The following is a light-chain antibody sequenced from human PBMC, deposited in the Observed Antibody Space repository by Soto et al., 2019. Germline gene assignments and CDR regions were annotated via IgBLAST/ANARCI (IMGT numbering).Light chain of an antibody. CDR2: GAS. Sequence: IVLTQSPGTLSLSPGERATLSCRASQSVTTQLAWYQQKPCQAPRLLIYGASTRATGIPARFSGSGSGTEFTLIISGLQPEDSATYYCQQYTNTNNPWMFGQGTKVDIK. V-gene: IGKV3-15*01. CDR3: QQYTNTNNPWM. CDR1: QSVTTQ. J-gene: IGKJ1*01.